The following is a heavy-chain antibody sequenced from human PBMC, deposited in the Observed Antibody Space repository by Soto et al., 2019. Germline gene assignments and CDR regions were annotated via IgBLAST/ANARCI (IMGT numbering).Heavy chain of an antibody. D-gene: IGHD6-13*01. V-gene: IGHV4-39*07. Sequence: SETLSLTCTVSSDSVSSSSYTWGWIRQPPGKGPEWIGSIYSSGSTYYNPSLNSRVTVSVDTSKNQFSLKLRSVTAADTAVYYCASSNIAAAGFYYYGMDVWGRGTTVTVSS. CDR1: SDSVSSSSYT. CDR3: ASSNIAAAGFYYYGMDV. J-gene: IGHJ6*02. CDR2: IYSSGST.